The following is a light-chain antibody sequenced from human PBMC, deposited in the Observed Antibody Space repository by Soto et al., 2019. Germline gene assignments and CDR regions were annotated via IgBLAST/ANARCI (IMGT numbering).Light chain of an antibody. CDR2: DAS. Sequence: EIVLTQSPATLSLSPGERATLSCRASQSVSSYLAWYQQKPGQAPRLLIYDASNRATGIPARFSGGGSGTDVTLTISSLEPEDFAVYYCQQRFNWPLFTFGQGTKLEIK. CDR1: QSVSSY. J-gene: IGKJ2*01. CDR3: QQRFNWPLFT. V-gene: IGKV3-11*01.